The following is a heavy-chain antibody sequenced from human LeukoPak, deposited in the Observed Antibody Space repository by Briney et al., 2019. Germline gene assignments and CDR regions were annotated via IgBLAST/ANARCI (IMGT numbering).Heavy chain of an antibody. V-gene: IGHV3-66*01. Sequence: PGGSLRLSCAASGFTVSSNYMSWVRQAPGKGLEWVSVIYSGGSTYYADSVKGRFTISRDNSKNTLYLQMNSLRAEDTAVYYCEFLVWGKNYYYGMDVWGQGTTVTVSS. CDR3: EFLVWGKNYYYGMDV. CDR1: GFTVSSNY. D-gene: IGHD3-16*01. J-gene: IGHJ6*02. CDR2: IYSGGST.